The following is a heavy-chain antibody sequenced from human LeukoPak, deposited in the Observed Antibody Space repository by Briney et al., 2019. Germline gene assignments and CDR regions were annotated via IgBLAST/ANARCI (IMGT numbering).Heavy chain of an antibody. V-gene: IGHV4/OR15-8*01. CDR3: PSAPIRRGGGGKRNSFGWNF. D-gene: IGHD1-7*01. J-gene: IGHJ4*02. Sequence: PSETLSLTCGVSVGSISSGNWWTWVRQSPGKGLEWIGEIHHNGTRNFNPSLKSRVIISLDTFKNHISLILTSVTAAATAVYYGPSAPIRRGGGGKRNSFGWNFGGQGTRVIVSS. CDR2: IHHNGTR. CDR1: VGSISSGNW.